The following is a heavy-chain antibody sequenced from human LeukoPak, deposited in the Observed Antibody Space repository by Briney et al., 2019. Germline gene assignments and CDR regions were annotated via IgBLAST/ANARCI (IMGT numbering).Heavy chain of an antibody. CDR3: ARVDRYHYYLDV. CDR2: ILPLFNTA. Sequence: SVTVSCKASGGTFSSYSITWVRQAPGQGLEWMGGILPLFNTANYAQQFQGRVTITTDESTSTAYMELSSLGFEDTAMYYCARVDRYHYYLDVWGKGTTVTVSS. V-gene: IGHV1-69*05. J-gene: IGHJ6*03. CDR1: GGTFSSYS.